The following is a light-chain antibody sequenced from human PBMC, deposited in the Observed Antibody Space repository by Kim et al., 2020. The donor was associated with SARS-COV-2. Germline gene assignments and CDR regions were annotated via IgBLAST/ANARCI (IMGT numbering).Light chain of an antibody. CDR1: SGHSNYA. CDR2: LNSDGSH. J-gene: IGLJ3*02. Sequence: SVNLTCTLSSGHSNYASAWHQQQPEKGPRYLMKLNSDGSHKKGDGIPDRFSGSSSGTERYLTISNLHSEDEADYYCQTWGSGSWLFGGGTQLTVL. CDR3: QTWGSGSWL. V-gene: IGLV4-69*01.